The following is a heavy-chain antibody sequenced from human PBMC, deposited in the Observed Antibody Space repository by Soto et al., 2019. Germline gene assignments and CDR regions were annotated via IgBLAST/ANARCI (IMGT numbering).Heavy chain of an antibody. J-gene: IGHJ4*02. CDR3: ARTFGVVSNFDY. CDR2: ISYDGSNK. D-gene: IGHD3-3*01. CDR1: GFTFSSYA. Sequence: PGGSLRLSCAASGFTFSSYAMHWVRQAPGKGLEWVAVISYDGSNKYYADSVKGRFTISRDNSKNTLYLQMNSLRAEDTAVYYCARTFGVVSNFDYWGQGTLVTVSS. V-gene: IGHV3-30-3*01.